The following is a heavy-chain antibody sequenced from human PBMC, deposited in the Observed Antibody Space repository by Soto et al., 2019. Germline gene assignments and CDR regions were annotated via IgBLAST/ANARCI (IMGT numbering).Heavy chain of an antibody. D-gene: IGHD2-2*01. Sequence: QVQLVQSGAEVKKPGASVKVSCKASGYTFASYAISWMRQAPGQGLEWMGWISAYNGNTNYAQKLQGRVTMTTDTSTSTAYRELRSLRSDDTAVYDCARDPPPPAYWGQGTLVPVSS. CDR1: GYTFASYA. CDR3: ARDPPPPAY. V-gene: IGHV1-18*01. J-gene: IGHJ4*02. CDR2: ISAYNGNT.